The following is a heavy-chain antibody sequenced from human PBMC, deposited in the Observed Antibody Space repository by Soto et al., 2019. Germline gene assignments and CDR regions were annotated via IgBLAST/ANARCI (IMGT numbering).Heavy chain of an antibody. Sequence: GGSLRLSCAASGFTFSSYAMSWVRQAPGKGLEWVSAISGSGGSTYYADSVKGRFTISRDNAKNTLYLQMNSLRAEDTAVYHCARVGGDFLGYCSGGSCYSGKRHWFDPWGQGTLVTVSS. CDR2: ISGSGGST. D-gene: IGHD2-15*01. V-gene: IGHV3-23*01. CDR3: ARVGGDFLGYCSGGSCYSGKRHWFDP. J-gene: IGHJ5*02. CDR1: GFTFSSYA.